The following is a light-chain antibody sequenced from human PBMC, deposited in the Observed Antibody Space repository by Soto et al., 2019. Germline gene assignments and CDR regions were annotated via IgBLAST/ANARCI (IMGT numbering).Light chain of an antibody. Sequence: EIVLTQSPGTLSLSPGERATLSCRASQNVNSNHIAWYQQKPGQAPRLLIYGPSSRATGIPERFSGSGSGTDFTLTISRLEPEDFAVYFCHQFGSSPQTFGHGTKVELK. CDR2: GPS. J-gene: IGKJ1*01. CDR1: QNVNSNH. CDR3: HQFGSSPQT. V-gene: IGKV3-20*01.